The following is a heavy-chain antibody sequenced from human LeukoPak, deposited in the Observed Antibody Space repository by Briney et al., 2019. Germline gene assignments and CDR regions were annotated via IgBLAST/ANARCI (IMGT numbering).Heavy chain of an antibody. CDR1: GFTFSSYV. Sequence: GGSLRLSCAASGFTFSSYVMSWVRQAPGKGLEWVSTISGSGGSTYYADSVKGRFTISRDISKNMLYLQMNSLRAEDTAVYYCARIPSSRQLLHFDYWGQGTLVTVSS. V-gene: IGHV3-23*01. D-gene: IGHD6-13*01. CDR3: ARIPSSRQLLHFDY. CDR2: ISGSGGST. J-gene: IGHJ4*02.